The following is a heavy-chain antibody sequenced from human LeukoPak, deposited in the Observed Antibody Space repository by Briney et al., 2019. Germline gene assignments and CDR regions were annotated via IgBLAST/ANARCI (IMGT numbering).Heavy chain of an antibody. CDR2: ISTYSGNT. V-gene: IGHV1-18*01. D-gene: IGHD1-26*01. CDR3: ARDEGSYGPLYLDY. CDR1: GYTFTNYG. J-gene: IGHJ4*02. Sequence: ASVKVSCKASGYTFTNYGISWVRQAPGQGLGWMGWISTYSGNTNYAQKLHGRVTMTRDTSTSTAYMELRSLRSDDTAVYYCARDEGSYGPLYLDYWGQGTLVPVSS.